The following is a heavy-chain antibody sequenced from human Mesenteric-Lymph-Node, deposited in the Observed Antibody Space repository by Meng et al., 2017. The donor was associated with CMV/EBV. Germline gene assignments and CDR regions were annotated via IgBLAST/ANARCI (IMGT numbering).Heavy chain of an antibody. J-gene: IGHJ4*02. CDR1: GVSVTGGNYY. V-gene: IGHV4-61*01. D-gene: IGHD3-16*01. Sequence: SETLSLTCSVSGVSVTGGNYYWSWIRQPPGKRPEFMGFVYHTGSTSYNPSLKSRVTMSVDTSNNIFSLRLNSVTPADTALYYCASKRGAFDYWGQGKLVTVSS. CDR3: ASKRGAFDY. CDR2: VYHTGST.